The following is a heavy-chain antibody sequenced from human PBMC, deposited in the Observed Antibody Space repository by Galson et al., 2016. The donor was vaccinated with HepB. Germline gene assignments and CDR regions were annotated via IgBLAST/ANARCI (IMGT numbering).Heavy chain of an antibody. CDR1: GLSFCFSTYN. J-gene: IGHJ6*02. V-gene: IGHV3-30*07. CDR3: ATSDRFAPINYYYYALDA. D-gene: IGHD2-21*01. CDR2: LQGDDRNT. Sequence: SLRLSCAASGLSFCFSTYNMHWVRQAPGLGLEWVAFLQGDDRNTYYADSVRGRFTVSRDNANNLLYLQMNSLRAEDTAVYYCATSDRFAPINYYYYALDAWGQGTTVTVSS.